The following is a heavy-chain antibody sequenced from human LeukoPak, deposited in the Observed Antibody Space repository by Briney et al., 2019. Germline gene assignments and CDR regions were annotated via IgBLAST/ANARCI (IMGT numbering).Heavy chain of an antibody. V-gene: IGHV1-8*01. CDR2: MDPDSSNT. D-gene: IGHD3-16*02. CDR1: VYTLTSYD. J-gene: IGHJ4*02. Sequence: ASVKVSCKASVYTLTSYDINWVRQATGQGLEWVGWMDPDSSNTGYAQKFQGRVTKTRNTSISTAYMELSSLRSEDTAVYYCARGPQKAYDIVSGSYRYHFDYWGQGTLVTVSS. CDR3: ARGPQKAYDIVSGSYRYHFDY.